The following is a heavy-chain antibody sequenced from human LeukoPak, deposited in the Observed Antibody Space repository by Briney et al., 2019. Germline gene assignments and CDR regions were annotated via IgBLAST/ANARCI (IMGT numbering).Heavy chain of an antibody. V-gene: IGHV1-2*06. CDR2: INPNNGGA. CDR3: ARVGVFGGSYSAFDI. CDR1: EYTFTGYY. Sequence: ASVKVSCKASEYTFTGYYMHWVRQAPGQGLEWMGRINPNNGGAKYAQKFQGRVSMTRDTSITTAYMELSRLTSDDTAVYFCARVGVFGGSYSAFDIWGQGTMVTVSS. D-gene: IGHD1-26*01. J-gene: IGHJ3*02.